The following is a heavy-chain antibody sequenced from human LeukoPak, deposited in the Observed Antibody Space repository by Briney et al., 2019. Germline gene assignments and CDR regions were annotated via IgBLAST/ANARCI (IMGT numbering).Heavy chain of an antibody. CDR2: MNPNSGNT. CDR3: AVEGAIFGVVDY. CDR1: GYTFTSYD. D-gene: IGHD3-3*01. J-gene: IGHJ4*02. V-gene: IGHV1-8*03. Sequence: GASVKVSCKASGYTFTSYDINWVRQATGQGLEWMGWMNPNSGNTGYAQKFQGRVTITRNTSISTAYMELSSLRSDDTAVYYCAVEGAIFGVVDYWGQGTLVTVSS.